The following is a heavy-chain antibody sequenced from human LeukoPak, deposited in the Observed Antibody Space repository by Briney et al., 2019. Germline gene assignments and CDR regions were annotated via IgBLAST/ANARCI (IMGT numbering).Heavy chain of an antibody. Sequence: SETLSLTCTVSGGSISSYYWSWIRQPAGKGLEWIGRIYTSGSTNYNPSLKSRVTMSVDTSKNQFSLKLSSVTAADTAVYYCARVYKRSSWYVAVFDIWGQGTMVTVSS. V-gene: IGHV4-4*07. CDR2: IYTSGST. J-gene: IGHJ3*02. D-gene: IGHD6-13*01. CDR3: ARVYKRSSWYVAVFDI. CDR1: GGSISSYY.